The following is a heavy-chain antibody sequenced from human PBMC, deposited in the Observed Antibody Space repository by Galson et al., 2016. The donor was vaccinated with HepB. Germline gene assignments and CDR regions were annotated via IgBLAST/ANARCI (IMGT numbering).Heavy chain of an antibody. V-gene: IGHV4-4*02. Sequence: SETLSLTCAVSGGSISSSDWWTSVRQPPGQGLDWIGQIFHSGRVNYTPSLASRVTISVDTSNNHFSLRLTSVTAADTARYYCARQYRGGPSDYWGQGTLVIVSS. J-gene: IGHJ4*02. D-gene: IGHD5-12*01. CDR2: IFHSGRV. CDR1: GGSISSSDW. CDR3: ARQYRGGPSDY.